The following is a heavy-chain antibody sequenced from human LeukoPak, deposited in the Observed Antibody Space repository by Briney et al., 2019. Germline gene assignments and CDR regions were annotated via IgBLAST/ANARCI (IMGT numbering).Heavy chain of an antibody. V-gene: IGHV4-39*01. Sequence: SETLSLTCAVSGGSISSSSYNWGWIRQPPGKGLEWIGSIYYSGNTYYNPSLKSRVTISVDTSKNQFSLKLGSVTAADTAVYYCARGRKWLPPTYFDYWGQGTLVTVSS. J-gene: IGHJ4*02. CDR1: GGSISSSSYN. CDR3: ARGRKWLPPTYFDY. CDR2: IYYSGNT. D-gene: IGHD5-24*01.